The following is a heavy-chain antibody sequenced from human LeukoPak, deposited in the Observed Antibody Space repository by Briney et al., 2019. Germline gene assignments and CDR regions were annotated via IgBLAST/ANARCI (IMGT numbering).Heavy chain of an antibody. D-gene: IGHD3-22*01. CDR2: INPVGGVT. CDR3: ARLWSYYDNSGFFEDY. Sequence: ASVKVPCKASGYIFTNYYLYWVRQAPGQGLEWIGVINPVGGVTTYAQRFQGRVTMTRDTSTSTFDMELSSLKSEDTAVYYCARLWSYYDNSGFFEDYWGQGTLVTVSS. V-gene: IGHV1-46*01. J-gene: IGHJ4*02. CDR1: GYIFTNYY.